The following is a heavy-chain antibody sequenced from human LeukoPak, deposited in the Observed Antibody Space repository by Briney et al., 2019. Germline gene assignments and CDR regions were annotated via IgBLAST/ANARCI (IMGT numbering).Heavy chain of an antibody. J-gene: IGHJ5*02. V-gene: IGHV4-59*01. D-gene: IGHD3-22*01. CDR2: IYYSGST. CDR3: ASHYYDSGWFDP. Sequence: ETLSLTCTVSGGSISSYYWSWIRQPPGKGLEWIGYIYYSGSTNYNPSARSGGTISVDTSKNQFSLKLRSVTAEDTAVYYCASHYYDSGWFDPWGQGTLVTVSS. CDR1: GGSISSYY.